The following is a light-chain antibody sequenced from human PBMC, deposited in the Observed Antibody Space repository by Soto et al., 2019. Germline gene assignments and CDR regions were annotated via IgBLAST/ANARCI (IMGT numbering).Light chain of an antibody. J-gene: IGKJ5*01. CDR3: QLLDSFPLT. V-gene: IGKV1-9*01. Sequence: DIQLTQSPSFLSASVVDRFTITFLASQGISSSLAWYQQKPGEAPKLLIYAASTLQSGVPSRFSGSGYGTEFTLTISSLQPEDFASYYCQLLDSFPLTFGQGTRLEIK. CDR1: QGISSS. CDR2: AAS.